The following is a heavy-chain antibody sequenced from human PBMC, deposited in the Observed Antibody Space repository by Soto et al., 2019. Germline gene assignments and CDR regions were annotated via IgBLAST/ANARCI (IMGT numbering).Heavy chain of an antibody. CDR1: GGTFSSYA. D-gene: IGHD3-22*01. Sequence: SVKVSCKASGGTFSSYAISWVRQAPGQGLEWMGGIIPIFGTANYAQKFQGRVTITADESTSTAYMELSSLRSEDTAVYYCARADYYDSRGARLRRYYYGLEGWGQGTTVTV. J-gene: IGHJ6*02. CDR3: ARADYYDSRGARLRRYYYGLEG. V-gene: IGHV1-69*13. CDR2: IIPIFGTA.